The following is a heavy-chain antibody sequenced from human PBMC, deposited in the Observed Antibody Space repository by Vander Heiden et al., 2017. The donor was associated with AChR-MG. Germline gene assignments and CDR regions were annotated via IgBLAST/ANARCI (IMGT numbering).Heavy chain of an antibody. J-gene: IGHJ5*02. V-gene: IGHV3-74*01. D-gene: IGHD1-26*01. CDR2: INSDGSST. CDR3: ARGEGANWFDP. CDR1: GFTFSSYW. Sequence: EVQLVESGGGLVQPGGSMRPSCAASGFTFSSYWRHWVRQAPGRGLGWVSRINSDGSSTRYADSVKGRFTISRDNAKNTLYLQMNSLRAEDTAVYYCARGEGANWFDPWGQGTRVAVSS.